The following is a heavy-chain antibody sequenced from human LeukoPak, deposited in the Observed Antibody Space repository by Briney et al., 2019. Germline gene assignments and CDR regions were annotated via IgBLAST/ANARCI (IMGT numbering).Heavy chain of an antibody. D-gene: IGHD5-18*01. CDR1: GFTFSNVW. J-gene: IGHJ4*02. CDR3: ARDGSGYSFFNVPPHLDY. CDR2: ISYDGSNK. Sequence: GGSLRLSCAASGFTFSNVWMNWVRQAPGKGLEWVAVISYDGSNKYYADSVKGRFTISRDNSKNTLYLQMNSLRAEDTAVYYCARDGSGYSFFNVPPHLDYWGQGTLVTVSS. V-gene: IGHV3-30-3*01.